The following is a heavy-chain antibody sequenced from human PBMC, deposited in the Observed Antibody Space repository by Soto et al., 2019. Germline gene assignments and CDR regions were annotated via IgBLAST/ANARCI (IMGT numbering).Heavy chain of an antibody. CDR3: AIRMYSTRWYYLDY. CDR2: ISAST. Sequence: EMQLLESGGGLVQAGGSLRLSCAASGFTVGSYALTWVRRALGRGLEWVSGISASTYYADSVKGRFTISRDTSKNTLYLQMNSLRAEDTAIYFCAIRMYSTRWYYLDYWGQGTLVTVSS. CDR1: GFTVGSYA. V-gene: IGHV3-23*01. D-gene: IGHD6-13*01. J-gene: IGHJ4*02.